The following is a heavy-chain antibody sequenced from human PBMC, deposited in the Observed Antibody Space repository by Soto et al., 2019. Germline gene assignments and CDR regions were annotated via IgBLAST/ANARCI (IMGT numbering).Heavy chain of an antibody. D-gene: IGHD3-3*01. J-gene: IGHJ5*02. V-gene: IGHV3-21*01. CDR2: ISSSSSYI. CDR1: GFTFSSYS. CDR3: ARDLTAERITIFGVVITPNWFDP. Sequence: GEPLRVSCAAAGFTFSSYSMNWVRKAPGKGLEWVSSISSSSSYIYYADSVKGRFTISRDNAKNSLYLQMNSLRAEDTAVYYCARDLTAERITIFGVVITPNWFDPWGQGTLVTVSS.